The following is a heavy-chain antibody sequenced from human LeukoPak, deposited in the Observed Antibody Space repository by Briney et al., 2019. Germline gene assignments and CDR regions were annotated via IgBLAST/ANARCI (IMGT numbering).Heavy chain of an antibody. CDR1: GFTVSSNY. J-gene: IGHJ4*02. CDR3: ARDQLRITIFGVKGPYYFDY. D-gene: IGHD3-3*01. Sequence: GGSLRLSCAASGFTVSSNYMSWVRQAPGKGLEWVSVIYSGGSTYYADSVKGRFTISRDNSKNTLYLQMNSLRAEDTAVYYCARDQLRITIFGVKGPYYFDYWGQGTLVTVSS. CDR2: IYSGGST. V-gene: IGHV3-66*01.